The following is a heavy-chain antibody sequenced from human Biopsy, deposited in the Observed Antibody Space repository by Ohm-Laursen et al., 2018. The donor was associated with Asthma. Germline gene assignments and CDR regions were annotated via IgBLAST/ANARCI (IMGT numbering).Heavy chain of an antibody. Sequence: SVKVSCKSLGGTFNTYVIGWVRQAPGQGLEWMGGINSVFGTTTYPQKFQDRVTITADDSTSTVYMELSSLRFEDTVVYYCARKAGSCISRTCYSLDFWGQGTLVTVSS. CDR2: INSVFGTT. CDR3: ARKAGSCISRTCYSLDF. CDR1: GGTFNTYV. D-gene: IGHD2-2*01. V-gene: IGHV1-69*13. J-gene: IGHJ4*02.